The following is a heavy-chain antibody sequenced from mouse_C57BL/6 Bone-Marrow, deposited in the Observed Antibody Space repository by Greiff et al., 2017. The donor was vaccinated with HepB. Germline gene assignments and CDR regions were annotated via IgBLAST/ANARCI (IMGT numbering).Heavy chain of an antibody. CDR3: ARDYYGYATGFAY. D-gene: IGHD2-2*01. CDR2: IDPSDSYT. V-gene: IGHV1-50*01. CDR1: GYTFTGYW. Sequence: QVQLQQSGAELMKPGASVKLSCKATGYTFTGYWIEWVKQRPGHGLEWIGEIDPSDSYTNYNQKFKGKATLTVDTSSSTAYMQLSSLTSEDSAVSYCARDYYGYATGFAYWGQGTLVTVSA. J-gene: IGHJ3*01.